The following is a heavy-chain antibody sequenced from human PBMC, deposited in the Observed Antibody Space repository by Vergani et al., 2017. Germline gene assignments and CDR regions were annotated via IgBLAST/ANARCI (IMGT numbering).Heavy chain of an antibody. V-gene: IGHV3-21*01. Sequence: EVQLVESGGGLVQPGGSLRLSCAASGFTVSSNYMSWVRQAPGKGLEWVSSISGNNDDVYYADSVKGRFTISRDKAKNSLYLDMSSLRAEDTAVYYCVRDVRVSRTWGQGTLVAVSS. CDR1: GFTVSSNY. J-gene: IGHJ3*01. CDR3: VRDVRVSRT. CDR2: ISGNNDDV.